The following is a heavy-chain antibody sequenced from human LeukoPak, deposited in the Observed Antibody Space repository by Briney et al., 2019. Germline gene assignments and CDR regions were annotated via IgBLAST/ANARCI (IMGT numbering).Heavy chain of an antibody. Sequence: GASVKVSCKASGFTFTSYGISWVRQAPGQGLEWMGWISAYNGNTNYAQKLQGRVTMTTDTSTSTAYMELRSLRSDDTAVYYCARDFAPSRWELSPVGYWGQGTLVTVSS. CDR3: ARDFAPSRWELSPVGY. CDR1: GFTFTSYG. CDR2: ISAYNGNT. J-gene: IGHJ4*02. D-gene: IGHD1-26*01. V-gene: IGHV1-18*04.